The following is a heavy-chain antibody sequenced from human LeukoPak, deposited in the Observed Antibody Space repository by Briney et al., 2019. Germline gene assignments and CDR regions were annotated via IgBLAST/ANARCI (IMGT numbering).Heavy chain of an antibody. CDR2: IKSKTDGGTT. CDR3: TTVGIWKIITGEDH. V-gene: IGHV3-15*01. J-gene: IGHJ4*02. D-gene: IGHD3-22*01. Sequence: GGSLRLSCAVFGSGFPFSNAWMSWVRQAPGKGLEWVGRIKSKTDGGTTDYAAPVKGRFTILRDDSKNTLYLQMNSLKTEDTAVYYCTTVGIWKIITGEDHWGQGTLVAVSS. CDR1: GFPFSNAW.